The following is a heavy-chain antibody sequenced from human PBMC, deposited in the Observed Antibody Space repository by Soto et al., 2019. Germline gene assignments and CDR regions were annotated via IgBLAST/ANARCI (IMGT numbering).Heavy chain of an antibody. D-gene: IGHD2-2*01. CDR3: AKDNCVSPSCYRLYNGFDP. CDR1: GFTFSSYG. V-gene: IGHV3-30*18. Sequence: GGSLRLSCVASGFTFSSYGMHWVRQAPGKGLEWVAVIAYDGSNKYYADSVKGRFTISRDNSKNTLFLQMNSLRAEDTAVYYCAKDNCVSPSCYRLYNGFDPWGQGTMVTGSS. CDR2: IAYDGSNK. J-gene: IGHJ5*02.